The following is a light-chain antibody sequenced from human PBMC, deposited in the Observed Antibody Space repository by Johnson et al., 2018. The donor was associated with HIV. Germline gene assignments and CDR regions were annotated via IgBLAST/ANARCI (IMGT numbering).Light chain of an antibody. J-gene: IGLJ1*01. CDR1: SSNIGNNY. Sequence: QSVLTQPPSVSLAPGQKVTISCSGSSSNIGNNYVSWYQQLPGTAPKLLIYDNNKRPLGIPDRFSGSKSGTSATLGITGLQTGDEADYYCGTWDSSLSASFGTGTKVTVL. V-gene: IGLV1-51*01. CDR2: DNN. CDR3: GTWDSSLSAS.